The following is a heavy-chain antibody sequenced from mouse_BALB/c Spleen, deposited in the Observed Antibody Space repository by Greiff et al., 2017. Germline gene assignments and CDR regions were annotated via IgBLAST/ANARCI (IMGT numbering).Heavy chain of an antibody. CDR1: GYTFTSYY. Sequence: VQLQQSGAELVKPGASVKLSCKASGYTFTSYYMYWVKQRPGQGLEWIGGINPSNGGTNFNEKFKSKATLTVDKSSSTAYMQLSSLTSEDSAVYYCTRSPYGNYVAWFAYWGQGTLVTVSA. V-gene: IGHV1S81*02. D-gene: IGHD2-1*01. J-gene: IGHJ3*01. CDR2: INPSNGGT. CDR3: TRSPYGNYVAWFAY.